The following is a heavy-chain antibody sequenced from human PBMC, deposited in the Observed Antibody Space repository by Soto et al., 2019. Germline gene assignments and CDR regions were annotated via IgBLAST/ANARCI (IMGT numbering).Heavy chain of an antibody. V-gene: IGHV4-30-4*01. Sequence: SETLSLTCTVSGGSISSGDYYWSWIRQPPGKGLEWIGYIYYSGSTYYNPSLKSRVTISVDTSKNQFSLKLSSVTAEDTAVYYCARGYCGGDCYWLSAEGKNNWFDPWGQGTLVTVSS. CDR1: GGSISSGDYY. CDR2: IYYSGST. D-gene: IGHD2-21*02. CDR3: ARGYCGGDCYWLSAEGKNNWFDP. J-gene: IGHJ5*02.